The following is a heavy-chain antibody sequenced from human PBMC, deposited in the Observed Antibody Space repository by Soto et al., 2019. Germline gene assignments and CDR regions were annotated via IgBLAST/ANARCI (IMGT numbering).Heavy chain of an antibody. D-gene: IGHD3-10*01. CDR3: ARHFYYGSGSYVDY. CDR2: IYYSGST. CDR1: GGSISSSSYY. V-gene: IGHV4-39*01. J-gene: IGHJ4*02. Sequence: QLQLQESGPGLVKPSETLSLTCTVSGGSISSSSYYWGWIRQPPGKGLEWIGSIYYSGSTYYNQSLKIRVTISVDTSKTQFSLKLSYVTAADTAVYCCARHFYYGSGSYVDYWGQGTLVTVSS.